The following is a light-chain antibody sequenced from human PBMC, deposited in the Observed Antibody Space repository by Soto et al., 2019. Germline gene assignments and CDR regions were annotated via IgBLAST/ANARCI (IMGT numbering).Light chain of an antibody. Sequence: EIVLTQSPGTLSLSPGERTTLSCRASQSISSSYLAWYQQKPGQAPRLLVYGASSRATGSPDRFSGSGSGTDFTLTISRLEPEDFALYYCQQYSSTFWTLGQGTKVEIK. CDR3: QQYSSTFWT. J-gene: IGKJ1*01. CDR1: QSISSSY. V-gene: IGKV3-20*01. CDR2: GAS.